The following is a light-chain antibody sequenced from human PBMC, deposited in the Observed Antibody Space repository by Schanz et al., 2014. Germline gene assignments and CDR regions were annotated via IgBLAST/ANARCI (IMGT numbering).Light chain of an antibody. J-gene: IGKJ2*01. CDR3: QQYATAPVT. Sequence: EIVLTQSPGTLSLSPGERATLSCRASQSIISNYFAWHQQKPGQAPRLLIYGISSRASGIPDRFSGSGSGTDFTLPISRLEPEDFAVYYCQQYATAPVTFGQGTRLEIK. CDR2: GIS. CDR1: QSIISNY. V-gene: IGKV3-20*01.